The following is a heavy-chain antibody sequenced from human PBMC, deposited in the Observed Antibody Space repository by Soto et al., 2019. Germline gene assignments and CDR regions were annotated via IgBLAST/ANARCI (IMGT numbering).Heavy chain of an antibody. CDR1: GGSISSGDYY. V-gene: IGHV4-30-4*01. J-gene: IGHJ4*02. CDR3: ARAPLEPGFITMIVVVIPPYFDY. Sequence: SETLSLTCTVPGGSISSGDYYWSWIRQPPGKGLEWIGYIYYSGSTYYNPSLKSRVTISVDTSKNQFSLKLSSVTAADTAVYYCARAPLEPGFITMIVVVIPPYFDYWGQGTLVTVSS. D-gene: IGHD3-22*01. CDR2: IYYSGST.